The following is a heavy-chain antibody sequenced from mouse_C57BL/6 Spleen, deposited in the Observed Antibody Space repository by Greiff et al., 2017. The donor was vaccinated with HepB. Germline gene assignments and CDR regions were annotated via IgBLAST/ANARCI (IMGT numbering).Heavy chain of an antibody. CDR3: ARHYYGSSSDWYFDV. D-gene: IGHD1-1*01. V-gene: IGHV1-69*01. Sequence: QVQLKQPGAELVMPGASVKLSCKASGYTFTSYWMHWVKQRPGQGLEWIGEIDPSDSYTNYNQKFKGKSTLTVDKSSSTAYMQLSSLTSEDSAVYYCARHYYGSSSDWYFDVWGTGTTVTVSS. J-gene: IGHJ1*03. CDR2: IDPSDSYT. CDR1: GYTFTSYW.